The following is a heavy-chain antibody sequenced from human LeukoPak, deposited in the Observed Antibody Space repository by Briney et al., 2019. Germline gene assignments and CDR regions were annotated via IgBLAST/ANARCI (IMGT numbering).Heavy chain of an antibody. V-gene: IGHV3-33*06. CDR2: IWYDGSNK. D-gene: IGHD2-15*01. CDR3: AKEIRCSGGSCGYFDY. J-gene: IGHJ4*02. CDR1: GLTFSSYG. Sequence: TGGSLRLSCAASGLTFSSYGMHWVRQAPGKGLEWVAVIWYDGSNKFHADSVKGRFTISRDNSKNTLYLQMDSLRAEDPAVYYCAKEIRCSGGSCGYFDYWGQGTLVTVSS.